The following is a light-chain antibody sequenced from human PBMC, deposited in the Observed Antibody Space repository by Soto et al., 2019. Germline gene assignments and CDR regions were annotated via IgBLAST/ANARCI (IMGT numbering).Light chain of an antibody. CDR3: QQYGSSPIT. CDR2: GAS. J-gene: IGKJ5*01. Sequence: EIVLTQSPGTLSLSPGERVTLSCRASQSVSSNYLAWYQQKPGQAPRLLIYGASNRATGIPDRFSGSGSGTDFTLTISRLEPEDLAVYYCQQYGSSPITFVQGTRLEIK. V-gene: IGKV3-20*01. CDR1: QSVSSNY.